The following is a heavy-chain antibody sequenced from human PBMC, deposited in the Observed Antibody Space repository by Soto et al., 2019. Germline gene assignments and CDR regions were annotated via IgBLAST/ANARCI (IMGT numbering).Heavy chain of an antibody. J-gene: IGHJ4*02. Sequence: QVQLVQSGAEVKKPGSSVKVSCSASGVTFSSYAFTWVRQAPGQGLEWMGNIIPVFRTSNYAQRFQGRLTISADESSTPVYMEVRSRRAEGRAVYFCAEDGSWDGGGGQSWGQGTLVIVSS. CDR2: IIPVFRTS. D-gene: IGHD3-16*01. V-gene: IGHV1-69*18. CDR3: AEDGSWDGGGGQS. CDR1: GVTFSSYA.